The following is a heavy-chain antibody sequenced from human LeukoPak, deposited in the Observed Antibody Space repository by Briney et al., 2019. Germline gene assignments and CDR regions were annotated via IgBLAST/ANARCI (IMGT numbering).Heavy chain of an antibody. Sequence: PGRSLRLSCAASGLTFSIYSMHCVRQAPGKGLEWVAVISYDGTTKYYADSVKGRLTIPKDNSKNTVYLQMNGLRAEDTAVYYCARYRGGFWGRGTLATVSS. CDR1: GLTFSIYS. CDR2: ISYDGTTK. D-gene: IGHD1-26*01. CDR3: ARYRGGF. V-gene: IGHV3-30*04. J-gene: IGHJ4*02.